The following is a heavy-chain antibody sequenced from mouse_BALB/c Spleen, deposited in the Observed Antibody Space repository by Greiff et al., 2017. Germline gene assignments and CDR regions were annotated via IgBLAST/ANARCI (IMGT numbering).Heavy chain of an antibody. D-gene: IGHD4-1*01. CDR2: IWRGGST. J-gene: IGHJ1*01. CDR1: GFSLTSYG. Sequence: QVQLKESGPSLVQPSQSLSITCTVSGFSLTSYGVHWVRQSPGKGLEWLGVIWRGGSTDYNAAFMSRLSITKDNSKSQVFFKMNSLQADDTAIYYCAKNWAGWDGYWYFDVWGAGTTVTVSS. CDR3: AKNWAGWDGYWYFDV. V-gene: IGHV2-5-1*01.